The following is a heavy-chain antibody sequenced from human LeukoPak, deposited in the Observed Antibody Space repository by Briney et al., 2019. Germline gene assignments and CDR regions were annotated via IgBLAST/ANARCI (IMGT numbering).Heavy chain of an antibody. CDR3: AKCSGWFVRGKDYYYYYMDV. J-gene: IGHJ6*03. V-gene: IGHV3-23*01. CDR1: GFTFSSYA. CDR2: ISGGGDMT. Sequence: GGSLRLSCAASGFTFSSYAMSWVRQGPGEGLEWVSAISGGGDMTHYTDSVKGRFTISRDNSKDTLYLQMNSLRAEDTAVYYCAKCSGWFVRGKDYYYYYMDVWGKGTTVTVSS. D-gene: IGHD6-19*01.